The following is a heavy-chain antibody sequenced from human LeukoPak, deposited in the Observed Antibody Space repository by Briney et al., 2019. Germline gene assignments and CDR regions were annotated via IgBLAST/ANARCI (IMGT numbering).Heavy chain of an antibody. CDR1: GYSFTSYW. D-gene: IGHD3-10*01. J-gene: IGHJ4*02. V-gene: IGHV5-51*01. CDR2: IYPGDSDT. CDR3: ARGGYGSGSYFYYFDY. Sequence: GESLKISCKGSGYSFTSYWIGWVRQMPGKGLEWMGIIYPGDSDTRYSPSFQGQVTISADKSIRTAYLQWSSLKASDTAMYYCARGGYGSGSYFYYFDYWGQGTLVTVSS.